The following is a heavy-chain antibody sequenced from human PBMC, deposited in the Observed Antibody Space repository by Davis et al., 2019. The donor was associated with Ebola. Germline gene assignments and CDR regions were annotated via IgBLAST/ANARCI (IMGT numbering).Heavy chain of an antibody. CDR2: VNHSGVT. CDR3: VRQGDLG. V-gene: IGHV4-34*01. D-gene: IGHD7-27*01. CDR1: GGSFSDYY. Sequence: SETLSLTCAVYGGSFSDYYWTWIRQPPGKGLEWIGEVNHSGVTNYNPSLKSRVTISVDTSKNQFSLKLTSVTAADTAVYYCVRQGDLGWGQGTLVTVSS. J-gene: IGHJ4*02.